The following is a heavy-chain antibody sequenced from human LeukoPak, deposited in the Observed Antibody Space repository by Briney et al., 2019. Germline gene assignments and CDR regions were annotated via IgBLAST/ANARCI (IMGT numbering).Heavy chain of an antibody. CDR3: ARDLAWGGY. CDR1: GFTFSGFW. CDR2: INSDGSEG. D-gene: IGHD7-27*01. V-gene: IGHV3-7*01. J-gene: IGHJ4*02. Sequence: QPGGSLRLSCAVSGFTFSGFWMSWSRQAPGKGLEWVASINSDGSEGYYADVVKGRFTIFRDNTKNSLYLQMNSLRAEDTAVYYCARDLAWGGYWGQGTLVTVSS.